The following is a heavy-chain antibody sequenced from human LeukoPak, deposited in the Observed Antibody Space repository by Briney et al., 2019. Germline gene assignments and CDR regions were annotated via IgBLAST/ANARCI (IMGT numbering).Heavy chain of an antibody. V-gene: IGHV5-51*01. D-gene: IGHD2-2*01. Sequence: GESLKISCKGAGYRFTNYWIGWVRQMPGKGLEWMGIMHPGDSDIRYSPSFQGQVTISADKSISTAYLQWSSLKASDTAMYYCARRDVVPAAAFDIWGQGTMVTVSS. CDR3: ARRDVVPAAAFDI. CDR2: MHPGDSDI. J-gene: IGHJ3*02. CDR1: GYRFTNYW.